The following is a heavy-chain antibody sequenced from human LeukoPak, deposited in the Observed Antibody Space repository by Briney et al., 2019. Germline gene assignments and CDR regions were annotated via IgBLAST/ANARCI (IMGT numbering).Heavy chain of an antibody. V-gene: IGHV3-74*03. Sequence: GGSLRLSCVDSGITFSRYWMSWVRQAPGKGLVWVSRIDNAGSITTYADSVKGRFTLSRDNAENTLYLQMNSLRVEDTAVYYCVRSAFHAGSGNYYDYWGQGTLVTVSS. CDR2: IDNAGSIT. D-gene: IGHD3-22*01. CDR1: GITFSRYW. J-gene: IGHJ4*02. CDR3: VRSAFHAGSGNYYDY.